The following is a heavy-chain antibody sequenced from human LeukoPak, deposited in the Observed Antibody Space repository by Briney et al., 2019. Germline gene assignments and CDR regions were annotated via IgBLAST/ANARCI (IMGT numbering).Heavy chain of an antibody. V-gene: IGHV1-69*05. CDR2: IIPIFGTA. CDR1: GGTFSSYA. CDR3: ARTGPGYRFEYYFDY. J-gene: IGHJ4*02. Sequence: ASVKVSCKASGGTFSSYAISWVRQAPGQGLEWMGGIIPIFGTANYAQKFQGRVTITTDESTSTAYMELSSLRSEDTAVYYCARTGPGYRFEYYFDYWGQGTLVIVSS. D-gene: IGHD5-18*01.